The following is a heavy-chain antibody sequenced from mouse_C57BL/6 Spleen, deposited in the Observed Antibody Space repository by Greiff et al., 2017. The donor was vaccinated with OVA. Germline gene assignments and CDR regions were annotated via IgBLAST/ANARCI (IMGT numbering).Heavy chain of an antibody. V-gene: IGHV1-72*01. J-gene: IGHJ2*01. CDR3: ARSQVGPFDY. CDR2: IDPNSGGT. Sequence: QQRPGRGLEWIGRIDPNSGGTKYNEKFKSKATLTVDKPSSTAYMQLSSLTSEDSAVYYCARSQVGPFDYWGQGTTLTVSS. D-gene: IGHD4-1*02.